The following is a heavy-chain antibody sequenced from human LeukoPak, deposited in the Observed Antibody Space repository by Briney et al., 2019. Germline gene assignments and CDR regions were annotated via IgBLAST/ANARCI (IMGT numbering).Heavy chain of an antibody. CDR3: AKWQSGSYGPLSGYYYMDV. J-gene: IGHJ6*03. Sequence: GGSLRLSCAASGFTFSSYGMSWVRQAPGKGLECVSAISGSGGSTYYADSVKGRFTISRDNSKNTLYLRMNSLRAEDTAVYYCAKWQSGSYGPLSGYYYMDVWGKGTKVTVSS. CDR1: GFTFSSYG. V-gene: IGHV3-23*01. CDR2: ISGSGGST. D-gene: IGHD1-26*01.